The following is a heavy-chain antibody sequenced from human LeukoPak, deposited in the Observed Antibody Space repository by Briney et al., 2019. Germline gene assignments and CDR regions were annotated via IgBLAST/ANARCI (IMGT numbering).Heavy chain of an antibody. J-gene: IGHJ4*02. Sequence: SETLSLTCTVSGGSISSSSYYWGWIRQPPGKGLEWIGSIYYSGSTYYNPSLKSRVTISVDTSKNQFSLKLSSVTAADTAVYYCARVSAVLLRGRAYFDYWGQGTLVTVSS. CDR1: GGSISSSSYY. CDR2: IYYSGST. V-gene: IGHV4-39*07. D-gene: IGHD3-10*01. CDR3: ARVSAVLLRGRAYFDY.